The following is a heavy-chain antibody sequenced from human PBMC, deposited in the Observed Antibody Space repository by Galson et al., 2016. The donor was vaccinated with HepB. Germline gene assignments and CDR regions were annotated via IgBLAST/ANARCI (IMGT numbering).Heavy chain of an antibody. CDR3: VRRNDFDYWSGFRDAYGMDV. CDR1: GGSIRCGFDY. J-gene: IGHJ6*02. CDR2: ILYNGIT. V-gene: IGHV4-31*03. D-gene: IGHD3-3*01. Sequence: TLSLTCTVSGGSIRCGFDYWNWIRHLPGKGLEWIGHILYNGITHINPSLKGRFSMSVDTSRNQFSLPVDSVTVADTAVYYCVRRNDFDYWSGFRDAYGMDVWGQGTTVIVSS.